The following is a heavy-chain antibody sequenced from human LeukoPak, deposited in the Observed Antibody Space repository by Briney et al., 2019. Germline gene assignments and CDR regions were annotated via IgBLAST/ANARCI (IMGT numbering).Heavy chain of an antibody. CDR1: GGSITTYY. CDR3: ARALGYSYGNFDY. D-gene: IGHD5-18*01. J-gene: IGHJ4*02. V-gene: IGHV4-59*01. Sequence: PSETLSLTCTVSGGSITTYYWSWIRQPPGKGLEWIGYIYHSGSTNYNPSLKSRVTISVDTSNNQFSLKLNSVTAADTAVYYCARALGYSYGNFDYWGQGTLVTVSS. CDR2: IYHSGST.